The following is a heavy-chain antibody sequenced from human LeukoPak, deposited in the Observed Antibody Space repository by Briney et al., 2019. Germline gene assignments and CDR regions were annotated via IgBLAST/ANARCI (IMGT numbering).Heavy chain of an antibody. J-gene: IGHJ6*03. V-gene: IGHV1-69*13. D-gene: IGHD2-2*02. CDR2: IIPIFGTA. CDR3: AIVRCSSTSCYMGDYYYYYMDV. CDR1: GGTFSSYA. Sequence: SVKVSCKASGGTFSSYAISWVRQAPGQGLEWMGRIIPIFGTANYAQKFQGRVTITADESTSTAYMELSSLRSEDTAVYYCAIVRCSSTSCYMGDYYYYYMDVWGKGTTVTVSS.